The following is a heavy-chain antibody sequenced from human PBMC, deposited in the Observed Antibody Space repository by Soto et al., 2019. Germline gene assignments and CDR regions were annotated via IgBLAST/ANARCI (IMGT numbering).Heavy chain of an antibody. J-gene: IGHJ3*02. V-gene: IGHV3-9*01. CDR3: AKEGYCSSTSCYVGSGDAFDI. CDR1: GFTFDDYA. D-gene: IGHD2-2*01. Sequence: PGGSMRLSCAASGFTFDDYAVHWVRQDPGKGLEWVSGISWNSGSIGYADSVKGRFTISRDNAKSSLYLQMNSLRAEDTALYYCAKEGYCSSTSCYVGSGDAFDIWGQGTMVTVSS. CDR2: ISWNSGSI.